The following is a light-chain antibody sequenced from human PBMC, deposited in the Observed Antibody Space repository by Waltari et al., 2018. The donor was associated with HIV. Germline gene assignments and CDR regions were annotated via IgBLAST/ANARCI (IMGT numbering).Light chain of an antibody. J-gene: IGLJ1*01. CDR3: QSIDSGGTFV. Sequence: SYELTQAPSVSVSPGQTARITCSGDTLAKQYAYWYQQKPGQAPDLVMYQDTERPSGIPERFSGSRSGTTVTLTISRVQAADEADYYCQSIDSGGTFVFGTGTKVTVL. V-gene: IGLV3-25*03. CDR1: TLAKQY. CDR2: QDT.